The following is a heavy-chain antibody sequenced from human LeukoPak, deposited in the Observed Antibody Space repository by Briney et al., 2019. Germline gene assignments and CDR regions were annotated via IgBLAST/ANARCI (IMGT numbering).Heavy chain of an antibody. CDR3: ARDPSFFMIVVPYFDY. Sequence: ASVKVSCKASGYTFTGYYMHWVRQAPGRGLEWMGWINPNSGGTNYAQKFQGRVTMTRDTSISTAYMELSRLRSDDTAVYYCARDPSFFMIVVPYFDYWGQGTLVTVSS. V-gene: IGHV1-2*02. D-gene: IGHD3-22*01. J-gene: IGHJ4*02. CDR1: GYTFTGYY. CDR2: INPNSGGT.